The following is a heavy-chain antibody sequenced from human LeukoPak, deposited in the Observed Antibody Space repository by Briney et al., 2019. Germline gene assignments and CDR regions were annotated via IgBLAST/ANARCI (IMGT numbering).Heavy chain of an antibody. Sequence: QPGRSLRLSCAASGFTFSSYGMHWVRQAPGKGLEWVAVISYDGSNKYYADSVKGRFTISRDNDKNSLYLQMNSLRAEDTAVYYCARYGADYGDYYYYYMDVWGKGTTVTVSS. CDR2: ISYDGSNK. CDR3: ARYGADYGDYYYYYMDV. CDR1: GFTFSSYG. V-gene: IGHV3-30*03. D-gene: IGHD4-17*01. J-gene: IGHJ6*03.